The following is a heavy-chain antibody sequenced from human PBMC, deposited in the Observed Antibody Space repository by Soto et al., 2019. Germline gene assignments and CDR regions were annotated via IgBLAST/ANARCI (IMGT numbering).Heavy chain of an antibody. Sequence: PSETLSLTCTVSGSSISRSYWSWIRQPPRKGLEWIGYIYFRGTTNYNPSLKSRVTMSADTSKNQSSLKLNSVTAADTAVYYCARRAGELSTIREDNWFDPWGLGTLVTVS. J-gene: IGHJ5*02. V-gene: IGHV4-59*01. CDR2: IYFRGTT. D-gene: IGHD7-27*01. CDR3: ARRAGELSTIREDNWFDP. CDR1: GSSISRSY.